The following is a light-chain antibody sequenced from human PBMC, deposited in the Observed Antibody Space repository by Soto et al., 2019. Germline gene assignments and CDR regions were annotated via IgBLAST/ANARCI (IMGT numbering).Light chain of an antibody. CDR1: QNIGVY. CDR3: QQRSNWPFT. CDR2: AAS. J-gene: IGKJ3*01. Sequence: DIQMTQSPSSLSASVGDRVTITCRASQNIGVYLNWYQKKPGKAPKLLIHAASSLHSGVPSTFSGSGSGTDFALTISSLEPEDFAVYYCQQRSNWPFTFGPGTKVDIK. V-gene: IGKV1-39*01.